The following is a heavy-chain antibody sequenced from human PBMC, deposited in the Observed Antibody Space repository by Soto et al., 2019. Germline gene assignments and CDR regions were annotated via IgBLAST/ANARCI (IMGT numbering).Heavy chain of an antibody. CDR3: ASQRSSVVPQALFAL. J-gene: IGHJ1*01. CDR2: IYYSRST. Sequence: SETLCLTCTVTCESISSRSYYWRWIRQPTGKGLEWIGSIYYSRSTYNNPSLRSRVSMSIDTSNDQFSLKLKSVTAADTALYFCASQRSSVVPQALFALWGPGSFVIGSA. CDR1: CESISSRSYY. D-gene: IGHD3-10*01. V-gene: IGHV4-39*01.